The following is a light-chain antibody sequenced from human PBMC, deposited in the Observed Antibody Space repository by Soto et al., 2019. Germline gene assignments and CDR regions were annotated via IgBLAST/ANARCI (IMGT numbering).Light chain of an antibody. CDR1: SSDVGAYNY. V-gene: IGLV2-8*01. CDR2: EVN. Sequence: QSALTQPPSASGSPGQSVTISCTGTSSDVGAYNYVCWYQQHPGKAPKLMIYEVNKRPSGVPDRFSGSKSGNTASLTVSGLQTEDEADYYCSSYGGFNNVLFGGGTKLTVL. CDR3: SSYGGFNNVL. J-gene: IGLJ2*01.